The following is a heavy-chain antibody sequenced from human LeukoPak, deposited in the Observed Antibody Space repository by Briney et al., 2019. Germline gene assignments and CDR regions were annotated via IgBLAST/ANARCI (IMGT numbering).Heavy chain of an antibody. D-gene: IGHD3-16*02. CDR2: IRGKAYGGTT. CDR3: TRDGTDYVWGSYRPLGDY. V-gene: IGHV3-49*04. CDR1: GFTFGDYA. J-gene: IGHJ4*02. Sequence: GGSLRLSCTASGFTFGDYAMSWVRQAPGKGLEWVGFIRGKAYGGTTECAASVKGRFTISRDDSKSIAYLQMNSLKTEDTAVYYCTRDGTDYVWGSYRPLGDYWGQGTLVTVSS.